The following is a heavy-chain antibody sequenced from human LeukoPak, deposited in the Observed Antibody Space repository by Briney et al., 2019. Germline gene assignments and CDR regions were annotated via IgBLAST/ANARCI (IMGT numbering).Heavy chain of an antibody. CDR1: GFTFSSYS. CDR2: ISSSSSYI. D-gene: IGHD3-22*01. CDR3: ARDPAGDYYDSSGYYSYWYFDL. Sequence: PGGSLRLSCAASGFTFSSYSMNWVRQAPGKGLEWVSSISSSSSYIYYADSVKGRFTISRDNAKNSLYLQMNSLRAEDTAVYYCARDPAGDYYDSSGYYSYWYFDLWGRGTLATVSS. V-gene: IGHV3-21*01. J-gene: IGHJ2*01.